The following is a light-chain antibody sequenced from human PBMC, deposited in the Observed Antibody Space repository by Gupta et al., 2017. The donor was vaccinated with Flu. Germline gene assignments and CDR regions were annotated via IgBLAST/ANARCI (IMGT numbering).Light chain of an antibody. CDR2: LGS. CDR3: MQALQTPLT. V-gene: IGKV2-28*01. Sequence: DIVMTQSPPSLPATPGEPASISCRSSQSLLHSNGYNYLDWYLQKPGQSPQLLIYLGSNRASGVPDRFSGSGSGTDFTLKISRVEAEDVGVYYCMQALQTPLTFGGGTKVEIK. J-gene: IGKJ4*01. CDR1: QSLLHSNGYNY.